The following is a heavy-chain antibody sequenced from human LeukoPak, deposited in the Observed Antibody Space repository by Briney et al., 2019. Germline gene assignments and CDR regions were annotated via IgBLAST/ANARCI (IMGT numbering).Heavy chain of an antibody. D-gene: IGHD4-17*01. Sequence: GGSLRLSCAASGFTFSSYGMSWVRQAPGKGLEWVSAISGSGGSTYYADSVKGRFTISRDNSKNTLYLQMNSLRAEDTAVYYCAPHLGRTTVTTRFDYWGQGTLVTVSS. V-gene: IGHV3-23*01. J-gene: IGHJ4*02. CDR2: ISGSGGST. CDR3: APHLGRTTVTTRFDY. CDR1: GFTFSSYG.